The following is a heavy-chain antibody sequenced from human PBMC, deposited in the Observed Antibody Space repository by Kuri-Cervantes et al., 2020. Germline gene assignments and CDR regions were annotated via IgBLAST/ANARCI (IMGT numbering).Heavy chain of an antibody. CDR2: ISWNSGAI. Sequence: SLKISCAASGFTFDDYAIHWVRQTPGKGLEWVSGISWNSGAIGYADSVKGRFTISRDNAKNSLYLQMNSLRDEDTAVYYCVSLFVVVPAARRDAFDIWGQGTMVTVSS. CDR3: VSLFVVVPAARRDAFDI. J-gene: IGHJ3*02. CDR1: GFTFDDYA. V-gene: IGHV3-9*01. D-gene: IGHD2-2*01.